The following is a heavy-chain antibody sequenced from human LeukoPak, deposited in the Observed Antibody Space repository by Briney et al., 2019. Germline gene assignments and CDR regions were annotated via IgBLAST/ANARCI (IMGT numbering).Heavy chain of an antibody. CDR3: ARDRRVGATWSVGAFDI. D-gene: IGHD1-26*01. V-gene: IGHV3-48*03. Sequence: PGRSLRLSCAASGFSLTTYEMNWVRQAPGKGLEWVSYISSSGDSIYYADSVKGRFTISRDNAKNSPSLQMNSLRAEDTAIYYCARDRRVGATWSVGAFDIWGQGTTVTVSS. CDR2: ISSSGDSI. CDR1: GFSLTTYE. J-gene: IGHJ3*02.